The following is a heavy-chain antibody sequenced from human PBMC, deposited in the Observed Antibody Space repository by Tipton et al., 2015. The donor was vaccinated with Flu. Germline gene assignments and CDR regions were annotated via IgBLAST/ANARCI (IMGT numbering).Heavy chain of an antibody. CDR1: GYRFNSYA. D-gene: IGHD2-21*02. Sequence: QLVQSGAEVKKPGASVKVSCTASGYRFNSYAISWMRQAPGQGLEWMGWISAYNGDTKFAQILQGRITMTTDTSTSTAYMELRGLRSDDTAVYYCARVGAIFGEVTARRRGDLDYWGQGTLVSVSS. J-gene: IGHJ4*02. V-gene: IGHV1-18*01. CDR3: ARVGAIFGEVTARRRGDLDY. CDR2: ISAYNGDT.